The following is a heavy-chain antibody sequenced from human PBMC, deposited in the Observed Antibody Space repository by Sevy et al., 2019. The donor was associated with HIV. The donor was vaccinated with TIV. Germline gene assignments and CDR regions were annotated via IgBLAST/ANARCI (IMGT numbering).Heavy chain of an antibody. CDR2: IYYSGST. CDR1: GGSISSYY. V-gene: IGHV4-59*01. D-gene: IGHD3-10*01. Sequence: SETLSLTCTVSGGSISSYYWSWIRQPPGKGLEWIGYIYYSGSTNYNPPLKSRVTISVDTSKNQFSLKLSSVTAADTAVYYCAREGRASNSAFDYWGQGTLVTVSS. CDR3: AREGRASNSAFDY. J-gene: IGHJ4*02.